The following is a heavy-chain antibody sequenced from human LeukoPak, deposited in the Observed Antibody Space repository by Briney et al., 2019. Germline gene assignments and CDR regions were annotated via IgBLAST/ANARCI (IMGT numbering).Heavy chain of an antibody. V-gene: IGHV4-34*01. D-gene: IGHD1-1*01. CDR1: GGSFSGYY. CDR3: ARALRNWNPRPFDY. Sequence: SETLSLTCAVYGGSFSGYYWSWIRQPPGKGLEWIGEINHSGSTNYNPSLKSRVTISVDTSKNQFSLKLSSVTAADTAVYYYARALRNWNPRPFDYWGQGTLVTVSS. J-gene: IGHJ4*02. CDR2: INHSGST.